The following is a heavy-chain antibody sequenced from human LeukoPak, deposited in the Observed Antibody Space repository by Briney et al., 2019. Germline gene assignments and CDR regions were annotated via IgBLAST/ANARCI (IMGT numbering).Heavy chain of an antibody. CDR3: ARTYDYVWGSYRPPFDY. Sequence: PSETLSLTCAVYGGSLSGYYWSWIRQPPGKGLEWIGEINHSGSTNYNPSLKSRVTISVDTSKNQFSLKLSSVTAADTAVYYCARTYDYVWGSYRPPFDYWGQGTLVTVSS. V-gene: IGHV4-34*01. CDR1: GGSLSGYY. CDR2: INHSGST. J-gene: IGHJ4*02. D-gene: IGHD3-16*02.